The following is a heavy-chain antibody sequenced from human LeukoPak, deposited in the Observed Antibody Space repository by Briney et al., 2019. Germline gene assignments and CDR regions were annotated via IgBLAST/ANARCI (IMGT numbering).Heavy chain of an antibody. CDR3: AKDVDKWELLTFDY. J-gene: IGHJ4*02. CDR2: ISWNSGSI. CDR1: GFTFDDYA. V-gene: IGHV3-9*01. Sequence: PGGSRRLSCAASGFTFDDYAMHWVRQAPGKGLEWVSGISWNSGSIGYADSVKGRFTISRDNAKNSLYLQMNSLRAEDTALYYCAKDVDKWELLTFDYWGQGTLVTVSS. D-gene: IGHD1-26*01.